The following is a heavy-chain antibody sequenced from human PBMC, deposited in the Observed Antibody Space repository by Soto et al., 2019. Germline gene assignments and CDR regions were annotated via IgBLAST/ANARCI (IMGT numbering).Heavy chain of an antibody. J-gene: IGHJ3*02. Sequence: QVQLVQSGAEVKKPGSSVKVSCKASGGTFSSYAISWVRQAPGQGLEWMGGIIPIFGTANYAQKFQGRVTITADESTSPAYMELSSLRSEDTAVYYCATYYYGSGSYSTGDAFDIWGQGTMVTVSS. CDR3: ATYYYGSGSYSTGDAFDI. CDR1: GGTFSSYA. V-gene: IGHV1-69*01. D-gene: IGHD3-10*01. CDR2: IIPIFGTA.